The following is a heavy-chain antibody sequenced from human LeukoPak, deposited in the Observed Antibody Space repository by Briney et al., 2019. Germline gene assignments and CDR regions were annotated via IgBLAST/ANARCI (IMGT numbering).Heavy chain of an antibody. V-gene: IGHV4-59*01. CDR2: IYYSGST. D-gene: IGHD3-22*01. CDR1: GGSISSYY. CDR3: ARTGLGYYDSSGYVDY. J-gene: IGHJ4*02. Sequence: SETLSLTCTVSGGSISSYYWSWIRQPPGKGLEWIGYIYYSGSTNYNPSLKSRVTISVDTSKNQFSLKLSSVTAADTAVYYCARTGLGYYDSSGYVDYWGQGTLVTVSS.